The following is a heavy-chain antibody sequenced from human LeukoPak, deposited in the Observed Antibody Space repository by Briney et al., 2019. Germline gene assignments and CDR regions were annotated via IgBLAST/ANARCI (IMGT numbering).Heavy chain of an antibody. Sequence: ASVKVSCKASGYTFTSYGISWVRQAPGQGLEWMGWISAYNGVTNYAQKLQGRVTMTTDTSTSTAYMELRSLRSDDTAVYYCARDGGDIVVVPAAHYYYYYMDVWSKGTTVTVSS. CDR3: ARDGGDIVVVPAAHYYYYYMDV. CDR2: ISAYNGVT. D-gene: IGHD2-2*01. CDR1: GYTFTSYG. J-gene: IGHJ6*03. V-gene: IGHV1-18*01.